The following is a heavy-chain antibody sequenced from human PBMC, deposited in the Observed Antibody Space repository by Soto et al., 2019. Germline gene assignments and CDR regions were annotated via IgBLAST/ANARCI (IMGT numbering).Heavy chain of an antibody. CDR1: GGFISTGSYY. CDR2: FYYSGNT. CDR3: ARLWGSFRYIDY. J-gene: IGHJ4*02. Sequence: QLQLQESGPGLVKPSETLSLTCTVSGGFISTGSYYWGWIRQPPGKGLEWIGSFYYSGNTYYSPSLKSRVTISVDTSRTQFSLKLTSVTAADTAVYYCARLWGSFRYIDYWGPGILVTVSS. D-gene: IGHD3-16*02. V-gene: IGHV4-39*01.